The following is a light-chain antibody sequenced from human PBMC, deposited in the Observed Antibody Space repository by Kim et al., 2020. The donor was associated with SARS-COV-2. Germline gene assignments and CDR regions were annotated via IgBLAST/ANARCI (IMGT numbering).Light chain of an antibody. V-gene: IGLV3-1*01. J-gene: IGLJ2*01. CDR2: QDE. Sequence: VPSGRTASFTCAGDRLGNNHGCWSRKKPGQPPVVVIYQDERRPSGSPERFSGSNAGNTATLTISGTQAMDAADYYWQVWESTTTVFGGGTQLTVL. CDR3: QVWESTTTV. CDR1: RLGNNH.